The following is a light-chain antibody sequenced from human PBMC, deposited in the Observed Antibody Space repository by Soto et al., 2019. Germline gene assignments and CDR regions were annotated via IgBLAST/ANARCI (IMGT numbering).Light chain of an antibody. CDR2: AAS. CDR3: LQDYSFPWT. CDR1: QSISSW. J-gene: IGKJ1*01. V-gene: IGKV1-5*01. Sequence: DIQMTQYTSTLSASVGDRVTITCRASQSISSWLAWYQQKPGKAPRPLIYAASILQSGVPSRFSGSGSGTDFTLTISSLQPEDFATYYCLQDYSFPWTFGQGTKVDIK.